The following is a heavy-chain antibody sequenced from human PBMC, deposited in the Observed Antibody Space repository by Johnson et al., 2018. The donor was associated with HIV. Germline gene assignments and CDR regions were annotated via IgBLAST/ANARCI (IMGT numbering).Heavy chain of an antibody. CDR2: INSDGGGT. Sequence: VQLVESGGGLVQPGGSLRLSCVASGLTFSNYWMHWVRQAPGKGLVWVSRINSDGGGTNYADSVKGRFTISRDNAKNTLYLQMNSLRAGDTAVYYCARGGGCGAFDIWGQGTMVTVSS. CDR1: GLTFSNYW. D-gene: IGHD1-26*01. V-gene: IGHV3-74*01. J-gene: IGHJ3*02. CDR3: ARGGGCGAFDI.